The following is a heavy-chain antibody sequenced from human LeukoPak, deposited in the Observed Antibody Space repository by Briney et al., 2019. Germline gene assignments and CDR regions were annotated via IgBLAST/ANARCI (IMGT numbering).Heavy chain of an antibody. CDR2: ISTSGSTI. CDR1: GFTFSSYS. D-gene: IGHD5-18*01. J-gene: IGHJ4*02. CDR3: ARDGPGYSFDY. Sequence: GGSLRLSCAASGFTFSSYSMNWVRQAPGKGLEWVSCISTSGSTIYYADSVKGRFTISRDNARNSLFLQMNSLRAEDTAVYCCARDGPGYSFDYWGQGTLVTVSS. V-gene: IGHV3-48*04.